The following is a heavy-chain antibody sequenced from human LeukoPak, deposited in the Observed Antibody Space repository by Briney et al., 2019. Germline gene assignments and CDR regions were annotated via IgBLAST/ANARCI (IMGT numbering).Heavy chain of an antibody. J-gene: IGHJ4*02. CDR2: INSDGSST. D-gene: IGHD1-26*01. CDR1: GFTFSSYW. CDR3: ARVSGSYGIDY. V-gene: IGHV3-74*01. Sequence: GGSLRLSCAAAGFTFSSYWMHWVRQAPGKGLVWVSRINSDGSSTSYADSVKGRFTISRDNAKNTLYLQMNSLRAEDTAVYYCARVSGSYGIDYWGQGTLVTVSS.